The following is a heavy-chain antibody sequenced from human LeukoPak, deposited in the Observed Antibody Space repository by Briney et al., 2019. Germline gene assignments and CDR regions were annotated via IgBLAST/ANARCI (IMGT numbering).Heavy chain of an antibody. V-gene: IGHV5-51*01. CDR1: GYTFTNFW. D-gene: IGHD1-7*01. CDR3: ARGTTYPDY. CDR2: IYPGDSHT. Sequence: GESLKISCKGSGYTFTNFWIGWVRQMPGKGLEWMGIIYPGDSHTRCSPSFQGQVTISADKSISTAYLQWNSLKASDTAMYYCARGTTYPDYWGQGTLVTVSS. J-gene: IGHJ4*02.